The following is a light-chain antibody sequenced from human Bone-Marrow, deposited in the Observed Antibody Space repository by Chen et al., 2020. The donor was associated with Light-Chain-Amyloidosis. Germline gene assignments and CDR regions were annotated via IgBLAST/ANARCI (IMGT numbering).Light chain of an antibody. CDR1: DLPTKY. Sequence: SYELPLPPSVSVSPGQTARITCSGDDLPTKYAYWYQKKPGQAPVLVIHRDTERPSGISERFSGSSSGTTATLTISGVQAEDEADYHCQSADSSGTYEVIFGGGTKLTVL. V-gene: IGLV3-25*03. CDR3: QSADSSGTYEVI. J-gene: IGLJ2*01. CDR2: RDT.